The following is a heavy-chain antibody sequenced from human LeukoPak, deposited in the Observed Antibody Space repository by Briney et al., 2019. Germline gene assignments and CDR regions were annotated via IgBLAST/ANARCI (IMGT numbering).Heavy chain of an antibody. Sequence: SETLSLTCAVYGGSFSGYYWSWIRQPPGKGLEWIGEINHSGSTNYNPSLKSRVTISVDTSKNQFSLKLSSVTAADTAVYYCARQGSGFWSGYSPYYYYYMDVWGKGTTVTVSS. CDR2: INHSGST. D-gene: IGHD3-3*01. CDR3: ARQGSGFWSGYSPYYYYYMDV. J-gene: IGHJ6*03. CDR1: GGSFSGYY. V-gene: IGHV4-34*01.